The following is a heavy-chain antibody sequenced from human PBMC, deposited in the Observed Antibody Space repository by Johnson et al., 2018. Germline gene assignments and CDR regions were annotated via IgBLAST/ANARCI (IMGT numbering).Heavy chain of an antibody. CDR1: GAFVSSKNHY. D-gene: IGHD1-26*01. Sequence: QVQLQESGPGLVKPSETLSLTCSVSGAFVSSKNHYWSWVRQPPGKGLECIGDVYYTGITNYNPPLKSRVSISVDTSKNQFSLKLSSVTAADTAVYYCARDTFVALEPLGYFQHWGQGTLVTASS. J-gene: IGHJ1*01. V-gene: IGHV4-61*01. CDR3: ARDTFVALEPLGYFQH. CDR2: VYYTGIT.